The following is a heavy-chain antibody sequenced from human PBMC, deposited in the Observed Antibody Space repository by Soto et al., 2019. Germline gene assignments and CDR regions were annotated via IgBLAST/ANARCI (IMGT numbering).Heavy chain of an antibody. CDR3: ARGEWNYDIMLGHFDY. V-gene: IGHV1-69*01. CDR2: IIPIFGTA. Sequence: QVQLVQSGAEVKKPGSSVNVSCKASGGTFSSYAISWVRQAPGQGLEWMGGIIPIFGTANYAQKFQGRVTITADESTGTAYMELSSLRSEDTAVYYCARGEWNYDIMLGHFDYWGQGTLVTVSS. J-gene: IGHJ4*02. D-gene: IGHD1-7*01. CDR1: GGTFSSYA.